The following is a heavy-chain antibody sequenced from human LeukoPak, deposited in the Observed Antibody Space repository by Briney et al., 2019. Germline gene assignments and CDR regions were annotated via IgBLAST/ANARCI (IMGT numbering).Heavy chain of an antibody. Sequence: GGSLRLSCAASGFTFSSYAMHWVRQAPGKGLEWVAVISYDGSNKYYADSVKGRFTTSRDNSKNTLYLQMNSLRAEDTAVYYCATSRGGWQQLVPGWFDPWGQGTLVTVSS. V-gene: IGHV3-30-3*01. CDR3: ATSRGGWQQLVPGWFDP. CDR2: ISYDGSNK. CDR1: GFTFSSYA. D-gene: IGHD6-13*01. J-gene: IGHJ5*02.